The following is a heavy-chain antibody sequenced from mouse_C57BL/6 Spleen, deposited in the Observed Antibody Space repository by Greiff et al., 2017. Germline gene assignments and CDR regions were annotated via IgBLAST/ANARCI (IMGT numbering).Heavy chain of an antibody. CDR1: GYAFSSYW. V-gene: IGHV1-80*01. Sequence: VQLQQSGAELVKPGASVKISCKASGYAFSSYWMNWVKQRPGKGLEWIGQIYPGDGDTNYNGKFKGKATLTAGKASSTAYMQLSSLTSEDSAVYFCARGILYYFDYWGQGTTLTVSS. J-gene: IGHJ2*01. D-gene: IGHD1-1*01. CDR3: ARGILYYFDY. CDR2: IYPGDGDT.